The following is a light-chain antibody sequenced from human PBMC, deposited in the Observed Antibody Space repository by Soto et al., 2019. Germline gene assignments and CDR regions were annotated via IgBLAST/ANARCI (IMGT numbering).Light chain of an antibody. CDR1: QSISTE. CDR3: HQGHNWPLT. CDR2: SAS. Sequence: EIVMTQSPATLSVSPGERATLSCRASQSISTELAWYQQKPGQPPRLLIYSASTRATGVPARFTGSGSGSEFTLIISGLQSEDFAVYYCHQGHNWPLTFGQGTRLEI. V-gene: IGKV3-15*01. J-gene: IGKJ2*01.